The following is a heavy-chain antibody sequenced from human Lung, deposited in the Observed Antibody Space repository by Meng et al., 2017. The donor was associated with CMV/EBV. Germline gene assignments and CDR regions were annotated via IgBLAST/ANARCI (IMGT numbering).Heavy chain of an antibody. CDR3: AREQNYGDFYYYYYGLDV. CDR2: INPISGDT. Sequence: ASVKVSCKASGYTFTDYYIHWVRQAPGQGLEWMGWINPISGDTNFAQKFPGRVTLTRDTSINTAYMELSGLKSDDTAVYYCAREQNYGDFYYYYYGLDVWGQGXTVTVSS. J-gene: IGHJ6*02. V-gene: IGHV1-2*02. D-gene: IGHD4-17*01. CDR1: GYTFTDYY.